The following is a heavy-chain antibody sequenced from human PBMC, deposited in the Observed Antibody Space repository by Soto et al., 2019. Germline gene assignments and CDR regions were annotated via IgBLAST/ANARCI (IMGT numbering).Heavy chain of an antibody. CDR2: IIPIFGTA. V-gene: IGHV1-69*01. J-gene: IGHJ4*02. D-gene: IGHD3-22*01. CDR3: ASHGGSIAARPYYYDSSGYYYY. Sequence: QVQLVQSGAEVKKPGSSVKVSCKASGGTFSSYAISWVRQAPGQGLEWMGGIIPIFGTANYAQKFQGRVTITADESTSTAYMELSSLRSEDTAVYYCASHGGSIAARPYYYDSSGYYYYWGQGTLVTVS. CDR1: GGTFSSYA.